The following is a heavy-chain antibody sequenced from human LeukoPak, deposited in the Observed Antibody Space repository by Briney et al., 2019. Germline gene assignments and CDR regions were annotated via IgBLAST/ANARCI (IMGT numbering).Heavy chain of an antibody. J-gene: IGHJ6*02. CDR2: INPNSGGT. CDR3: ARSAYYGANYYYGMDV. CDR1: GYTFTGYY. Sequence: ASVKVSCKASGYTFTGYYMHWVRQAPGQGLEWMGWINPNSGGTNYAQKFQGRVTMTRDTSISTAYMELSRLRSDDTAAYYCARSAYYGANYYYGMDVWGQGTTVTVSS. D-gene: IGHD1-26*01. V-gene: IGHV1-2*02.